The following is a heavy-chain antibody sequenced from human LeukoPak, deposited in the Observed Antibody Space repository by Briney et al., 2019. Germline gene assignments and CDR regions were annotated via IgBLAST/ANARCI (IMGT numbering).Heavy chain of an antibody. CDR1: GFTFSSYE. CDR2: ISSSGSTI. Sequence: GGSLRLSCAASGFTFSSYEMNWVRQAPGKGLERVSYISSSGSTIYYADSVKGRFTIARDDAKNTLYLQMNSLRAEDTAVYYCAKDVHILAAAGTFLDYWGQGTLVTVSS. D-gene: IGHD6-13*01. CDR3: AKDVHILAAAGTFLDY. J-gene: IGHJ4*02. V-gene: IGHV3-48*03.